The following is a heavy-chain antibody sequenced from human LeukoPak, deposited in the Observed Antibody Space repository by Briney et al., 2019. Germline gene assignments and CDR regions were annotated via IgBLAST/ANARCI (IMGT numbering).Heavy chain of an antibody. V-gene: IGHV3-48*04. CDR3: ARDRGGHRKGIFDY. Sequence: PGGSLRLSCAASGFTFSSYSMNWVRQAPGKGLEWVSYISSSSSTIYYADSVKGRFTISRDNAKNSLYLQMNSLRAEDTAVYYCARDRGGHRKGIFDYWGQGTLVTVSS. D-gene: IGHD1-14*01. J-gene: IGHJ4*02. CDR1: GFTFSSYS. CDR2: ISSSSSTI.